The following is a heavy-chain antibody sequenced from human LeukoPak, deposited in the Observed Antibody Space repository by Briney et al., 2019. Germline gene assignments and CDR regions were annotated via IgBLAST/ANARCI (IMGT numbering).Heavy chain of an antibody. D-gene: IGHD1-7*01. V-gene: IGHV1-24*01. CDR2: FDPEDGET. Sequence: ASVKVSCKVSGYTLTELSTHWVRQAPGKGLEWMGGFDPEDGETIYAQKFQGRVTMTEDTSTDTAYMELSSLRSEDTAVYYCATRVINWNYRNWFDPWGQGTLVTVSS. CDR1: GYTLTELS. CDR3: ATRVINWNYRNWFDP. J-gene: IGHJ5*02.